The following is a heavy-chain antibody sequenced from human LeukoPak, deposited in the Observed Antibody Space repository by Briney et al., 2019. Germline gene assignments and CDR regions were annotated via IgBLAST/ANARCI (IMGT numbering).Heavy chain of an antibody. CDR3: AKVGAYGDYARHDY. J-gene: IGHJ4*02. D-gene: IGHD4-17*01. CDR2: MFHSGDT. CDR1: GYSIRSGSY. Sequence: PSETLSLTCDVSGYSIRSGSYWGWIRQPPGKGLEWIGCMFHSGDTHHNPSLKSRVTISADPSTNQFSLKLTSVTAADTAVYYCAKVGAYGDYARHDYWGQGTLVTVSS. V-gene: IGHV4-38-2*01.